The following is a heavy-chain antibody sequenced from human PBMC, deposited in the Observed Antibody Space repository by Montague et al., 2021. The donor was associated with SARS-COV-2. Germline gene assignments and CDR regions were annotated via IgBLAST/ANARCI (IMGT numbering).Heavy chain of an antibody. Sequence: SETLSLTCTVSGGSFSSSSCYWVWLRQPPGKGLEWIGSIYYSGSTYYNPSLKSRVSISVDTSENQLSLKLSSATAADTAVYYCARHYYDSSGYYSPWYFDLWGRGTLVTVSS. CDR2: IYYSGST. J-gene: IGHJ2*01. CDR1: GGSFSSSSCY. D-gene: IGHD3-22*01. V-gene: IGHV4-39*01. CDR3: ARHYYDSSGYYSPWYFDL.